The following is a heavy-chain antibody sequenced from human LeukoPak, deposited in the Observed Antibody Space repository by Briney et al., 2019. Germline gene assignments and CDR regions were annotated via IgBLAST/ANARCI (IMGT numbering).Heavy chain of an antibody. Sequence: SETLSLTCTVSGGSISSYYWSWIRQPPGKGLEWIGYIYYSGSTNYNPSLKSRVTMSVDTSKNQFSLKLSSVTAADTAVYYCARNARHYDILTGCYYYYMDVWGKGTTVTISS. V-gene: IGHV4-59*12. J-gene: IGHJ6*03. D-gene: IGHD3-9*01. CDR3: ARNARHYDILTGCYYYYMDV. CDR1: GGSISSYY. CDR2: IYYSGST.